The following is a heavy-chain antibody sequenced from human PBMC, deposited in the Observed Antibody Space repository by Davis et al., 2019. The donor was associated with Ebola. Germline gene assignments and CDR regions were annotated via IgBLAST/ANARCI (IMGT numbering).Heavy chain of an antibody. CDR3: AREEWAYSSSWYYYYGMDV. Sequence: GESLKISCAASGFTFSSYWMSWVRQAPGKGLEWVANIKQDGSEKYYVDSVKGRFTISRDNAKNSLYLQMNSLRAEDTAVYYCAREEWAYSSSWYYYYGMDVWGQGTTVTVSS. CDR2: IKQDGSEK. J-gene: IGHJ6*02. D-gene: IGHD6-13*01. V-gene: IGHV3-7*01. CDR1: GFTFSSYW.